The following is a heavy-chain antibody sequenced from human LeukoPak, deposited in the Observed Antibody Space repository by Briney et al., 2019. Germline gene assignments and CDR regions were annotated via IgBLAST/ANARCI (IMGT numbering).Heavy chain of an antibody. J-gene: IGHJ3*02. CDR1: GSTFSDYY. D-gene: IGHD1-7*01. CDR3: GRDFGLIGTKRSFDI. CDR2: ISGGGSTI. Sequence: GGSLRLSCAASGSTFSDYYMGWIRQAPGKGLEWVSYISGGGSTIFYADSVKGRFTISRDNTKKSLYLQMNSLRAEDSAVYYCGRDFGLIGTKRSFDIWGQGTMVTVSS. V-gene: IGHV3-11*01.